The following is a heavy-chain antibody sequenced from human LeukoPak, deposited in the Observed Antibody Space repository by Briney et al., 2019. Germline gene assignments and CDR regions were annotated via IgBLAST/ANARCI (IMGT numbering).Heavy chain of an antibody. Sequence: GASVKVSCKAYGYTFTSYGISLVRQAPGQGLEWMGWISAYNGNTNYAQKLQGRVTMTTDTSTSTAYMELRSLRSDDTAVYYCARGTSIRYSSSWYHGMDVWGQGTTVTVSS. J-gene: IGHJ6*02. D-gene: IGHD6-13*01. CDR3: ARGTSIRYSSSWYHGMDV. V-gene: IGHV1-18*01. CDR1: GYTFTSYG. CDR2: ISAYNGNT.